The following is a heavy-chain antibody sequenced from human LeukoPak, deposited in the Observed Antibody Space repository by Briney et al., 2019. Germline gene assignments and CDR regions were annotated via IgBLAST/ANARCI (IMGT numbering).Heavy chain of an antibody. V-gene: IGHV3-30*18. CDR3: AKDLSYYDSSGYFSH. Sequence: GGSLRLSCAASGFTFSSYGIHWVRQAPGKGLEWVAVISYDGGDKYYADSVKGRFTISRDNSKNTLYLQMNSLGPEDTAVYYCAKDLSYYDSSGYFSHWGQGTLVTVSS. J-gene: IGHJ1*01. CDR2: ISYDGGDK. D-gene: IGHD3-22*01. CDR1: GFTFSSYG.